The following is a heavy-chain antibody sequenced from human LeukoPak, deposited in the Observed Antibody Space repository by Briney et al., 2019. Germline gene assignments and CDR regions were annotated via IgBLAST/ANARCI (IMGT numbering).Heavy chain of an antibody. CDR2: FNPEDGEK. Sequence: ASVKVSCKVSGYTLTELSMHWVRQAPGKGLEWMGGFNPEDGEKIYAQKFQGRVTMTEDTSTDTAYMELSSLRSEDTAVYYCATDLSVAGPVNFDYWGQGTLVTVSS. CDR1: GYTLTELS. V-gene: IGHV1-24*01. D-gene: IGHD6-19*01. CDR3: ATDLSVAGPVNFDY. J-gene: IGHJ4*02.